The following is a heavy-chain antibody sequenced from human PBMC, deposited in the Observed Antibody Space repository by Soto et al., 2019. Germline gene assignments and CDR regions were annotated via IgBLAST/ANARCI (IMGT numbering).Heavy chain of an antibody. CDR3: AKGTTIEYSDPSSY. V-gene: IGHV3-23*01. Sequence: EVQLLESGGGLVQPGGSLRLSCAASGFTFSSYAMCWVRQAPGKGLKWVSAISGSGGSTYYADSVKGRFTISRDNSKNTLYLQMNSLRAEDTAVYYCAKGTTIEYSDPSSYWGQGTLVTVSS. CDR1: GFTFSSYA. D-gene: IGHD5-12*01. CDR2: ISGSGGST. J-gene: IGHJ4*02.